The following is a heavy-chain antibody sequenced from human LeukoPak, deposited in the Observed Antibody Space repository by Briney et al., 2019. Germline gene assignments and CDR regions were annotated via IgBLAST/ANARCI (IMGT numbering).Heavy chain of an antibody. CDR3: AAEDDFLTGYYDFDY. CDR1: GFTFARSA. CDR2: IVIANGNT. D-gene: IGHD3-9*01. J-gene: IGHJ4*02. V-gene: IGHV1-58*01. Sequence: SVKVSCKASGFTFARSAVQWVRQARGQRPEWIGWIVIANGNTNYAQKFRERLTITRDMSTSTAYMELSSLRSEDTAVYYCAAEDDFLTGYYDFDYWGQGTVVTVSS.